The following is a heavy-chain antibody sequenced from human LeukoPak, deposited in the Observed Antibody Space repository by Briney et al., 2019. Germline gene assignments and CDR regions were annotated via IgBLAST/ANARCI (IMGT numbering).Heavy chain of an antibody. V-gene: IGHV1-69*04. J-gene: IGHJ4*02. CDR1: GGTFSSYA. D-gene: IGHD2-2*01. CDR3: ARARPKTYCSSTSCYLEAWDY. Sequence: SVKVSCKASGGTFSSYAISWVRQAPGQGLEWMGRIIPILGIANYAQKFQGRVTITADKSTSTAYMELSSLRSEDTAVYYCARARPKTYCSSTSCYLEAWDYWGQGTLVTVSS. CDR2: IIPILGIA.